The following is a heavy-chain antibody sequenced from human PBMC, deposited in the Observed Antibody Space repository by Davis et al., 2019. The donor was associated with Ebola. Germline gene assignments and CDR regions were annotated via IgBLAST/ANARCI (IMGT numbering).Heavy chain of an antibody. CDR3: ARLLRYFDWLRYYCYYGMDV. CDR1: GGTFTNYA. D-gene: IGHD3-9*01. Sequence: SVKVSCKASGGTFTNYAFSWVRQAPGQGLEWMGGIIPLFGPANYAQKFQGRVAITADDSTSTVYMELSGLRSEDTAVYYCARLLRYFDWLRYYCYYGMDVWGQGTTVTVSS. J-gene: IGHJ6*02. CDR2: IIPLFGPA. V-gene: IGHV1-69*13.